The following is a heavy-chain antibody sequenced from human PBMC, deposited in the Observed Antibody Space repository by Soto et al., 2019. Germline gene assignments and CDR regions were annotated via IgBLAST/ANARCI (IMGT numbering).Heavy chain of an antibody. CDR2: INSDGSST. CDR3: ARDGGGSYGRFWFDP. Sequence: PGGSLRLSCAASGFAFSSYWMHWVRQAPGKGLVWVSRINSDGSSTSYADSVKGRFTISRDNAKNTLYLQMNSLRAEDTAVYYCARDGGGSYGRFWFDPWGQGTLVTVSS. J-gene: IGHJ5*02. CDR1: GFAFSSYW. V-gene: IGHV3-74*01. D-gene: IGHD1-26*01.